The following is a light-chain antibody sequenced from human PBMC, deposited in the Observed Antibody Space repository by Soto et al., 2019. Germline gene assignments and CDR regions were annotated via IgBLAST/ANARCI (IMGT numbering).Light chain of an antibody. J-gene: IGKJ1*01. V-gene: IGKV1-39*01. CDR3: QQSYSTLWT. CDR1: QSISSY. Sequence: DLQMTQSPSSVSAYVGDRVTITCRASQSISSYLNWYQQKPGEAPNLLMFAASSLQTGVPSRFSGSGSGTDFTLNISSLQPEDIATYYCQQSYSTLWTFGQGTKVEIK. CDR2: AAS.